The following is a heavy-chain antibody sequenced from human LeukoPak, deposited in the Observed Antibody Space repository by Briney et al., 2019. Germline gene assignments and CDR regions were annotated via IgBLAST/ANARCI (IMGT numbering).Heavy chain of an antibody. Sequence: SETLSLTCAVYGGSFSGYYWSWIRQPPGKGLEWIGYIYYSGSTNYNPSLKSRVTISVDTSKNQFSLKLSSVTAADTAVYYCARLSSTVTTTAGLYYYYGMDVWGQGTTVTVSS. CDR3: ARLSSTVTTTAGLYYYYGMDV. D-gene: IGHD4-11*01. CDR2: IYYSGST. V-gene: IGHV4-59*08. J-gene: IGHJ6*02. CDR1: GGSFSGYY.